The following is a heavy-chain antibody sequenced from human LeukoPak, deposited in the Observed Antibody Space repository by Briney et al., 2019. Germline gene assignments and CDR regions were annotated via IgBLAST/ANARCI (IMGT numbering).Heavy chain of an antibody. CDR2: IYYSGST. CDR1: GGSISSYY. CDR3: ARLTGKEMAAIFDY. Sequence: SETLSLTCTVSGGSISSYYWSWIRQPPGKGLEWIGYIYYSGSTNYNPSLKSRVTISVDTSKNQFSLKLSSVTAADTAVYYCARLTGKEMAAIFDYWGQGTLVTVSS. J-gene: IGHJ4*02. V-gene: IGHV4-59*08. D-gene: IGHD5-24*01.